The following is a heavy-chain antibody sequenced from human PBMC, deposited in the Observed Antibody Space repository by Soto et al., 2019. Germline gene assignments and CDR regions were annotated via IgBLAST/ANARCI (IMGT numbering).Heavy chain of an antibody. CDR1: GFIFTSYS. CDR3: ARVHCTTELCSGLYFYYALDV. Sequence: EVQLVESGGGLVQRGGSLRLSCAASGFIFTSYSMVWVRQAPGKGLEWVSSISSRSDSIYYADSVKGRFTISRDNAQNSLYLQMNSLTSEDTAVYYCARVHCTTELCSGLYFYYALDVWGQGTTVTVSS. V-gene: IGHV3-21*01. CDR2: ISSRSDSI. D-gene: IGHD2-21*01. J-gene: IGHJ6*02.